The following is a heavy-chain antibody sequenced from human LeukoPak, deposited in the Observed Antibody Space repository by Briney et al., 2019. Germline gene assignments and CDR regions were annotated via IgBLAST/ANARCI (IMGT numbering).Heavy chain of an antibody. CDR3: ARAGSWSHFDY. CDR2: INHSGST. D-gene: IGHD6-13*01. CDR1: GGSFSGYY. V-gene: IGHV4-34*01. J-gene: IGHJ4*02. Sequence: SETLSLTCAAYGGSFSGYYWSWIRQPPGKGLEWIGEINHSGSTNYNPSLKSRVTISVDTSKNQFSLKLSSVTAADTAVYYCARAGSWSHFDYWGQGTLVTVSS.